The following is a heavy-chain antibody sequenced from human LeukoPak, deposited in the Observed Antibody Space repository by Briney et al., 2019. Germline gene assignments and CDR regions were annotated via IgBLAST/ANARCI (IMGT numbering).Heavy chain of an antibody. CDR3: ARGDCSGGSCYLRGP. V-gene: IGHV4-34*01. CDR1: GGSFSGYY. J-gene: IGHJ5*02. CDR2: INHSGST. D-gene: IGHD2-15*01. Sequence: PSETLSLTCAVYGGSFSGYYWSWIRQPPGKGLEWIGEINHSGSTNYNPSLKSRVTISVDTSKNQFSLKLSSVTAADTAVYYCARGDCSGGSCYLRGPWGQGTLVTVSS.